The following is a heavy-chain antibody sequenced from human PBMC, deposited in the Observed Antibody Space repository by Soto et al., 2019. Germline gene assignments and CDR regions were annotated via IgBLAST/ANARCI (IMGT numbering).Heavy chain of an antibody. V-gene: IGHV3-30-3*01. J-gene: IGHJ4*02. CDR3: ARGQYNHFDY. D-gene: IGHD1-1*01. CDR1: GFTFSSYA. CDR2: ISYDGSNK. Sequence: QVQLVESGGGVVQPGRSLRLSCAASGFTFSSYAMHWVRQAPGKGLEWVAVISYDGSNKYYADSVKGLFTISRDNSKNTLYLQMNSLRAEDTAVYYCARGQYNHFDYWGQGTLVTVSS.